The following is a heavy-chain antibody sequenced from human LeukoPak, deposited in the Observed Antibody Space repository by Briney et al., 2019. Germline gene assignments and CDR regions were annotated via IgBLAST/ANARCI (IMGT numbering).Heavy chain of an antibody. CDR3: ARPDLGLHPSYHGMVV. V-gene: IGHV1-2*02. CDR2: INPNSGGT. J-gene: IGHJ6*02. D-gene: IGHD3-16*01. Sequence: GASVKVSCKASGYTFTGYYMHWVRQAPGQGLEWMGWINPNSGGTNYAQKFQGRVTMIRDTSISTAYMELSRLRSDDTAVYYCARPDLGLHPSYHGMVVWGQGTTVTVSS. CDR1: GYTFTGYY.